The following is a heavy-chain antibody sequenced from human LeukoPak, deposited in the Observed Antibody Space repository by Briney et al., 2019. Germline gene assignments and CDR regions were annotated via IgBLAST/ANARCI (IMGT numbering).Heavy chain of an antibody. Sequence: PSETLSLTCTVSGGSISSGSYYWSWIRQPAGKGLEWIGRIYTSGSTNYNPSLKSRVTISVDTSKNQFSLKLSSVTTADTAVYYCARHSRSHSSSWYYWYDPWGQGTLVTVSS. CDR1: GGSISSGSYY. CDR3: ARHSRSHSSSWYYWYDP. J-gene: IGHJ5*02. CDR2: IYTSGST. D-gene: IGHD6-13*01. V-gene: IGHV4-61*02.